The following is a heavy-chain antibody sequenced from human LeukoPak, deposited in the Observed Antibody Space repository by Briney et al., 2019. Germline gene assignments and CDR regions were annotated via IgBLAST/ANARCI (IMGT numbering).Heavy chain of an antibody. CDR1: GFSFSDYS. V-gene: IGHV3-21*06. J-gene: IGHJ4*02. Sequence: GGSLRLSCAGSGFSFSDYSMNWVRQTPGKRLEWVSSINNSSSYIYYADSVKGRFTISRDNAKNSLYLQMNSLRVEDTAVYYCTIPRSGRDYWGQGTLVTVSS. CDR3: TIPRSGRDY. D-gene: IGHD3-10*01. CDR2: INNSSSYI.